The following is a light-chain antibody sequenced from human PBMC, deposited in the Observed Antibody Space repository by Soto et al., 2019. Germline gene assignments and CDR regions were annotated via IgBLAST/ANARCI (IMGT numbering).Light chain of an antibody. CDR2: LGS. CDR3: MQALQTPYT. J-gene: IGKJ2*01. Sequence: DIVMTQSPLSLPVTPGEPASISCRSSQSLLHSNGYTYLDWYLQKPGQSPQLLIYLGSNRASGVTYRVSGSGSGTYFKLKISRVEAEDVGVYYCMQALQTPYTFGQGTKLEIK. CDR1: QSLLHSNGYTY. V-gene: IGKV2-28*01.